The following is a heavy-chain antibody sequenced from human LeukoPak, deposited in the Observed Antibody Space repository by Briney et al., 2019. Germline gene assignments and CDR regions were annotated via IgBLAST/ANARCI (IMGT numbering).Heavy chain of an antibody. CDR2: IYTSGRT. V-gene: IGHV4-4*07. CDR3: AGNYYGSGSYYSEDRY. CDR1: GGSISGYY. D-gene: IGHD3-10*01. Sequence: SETLSLTCTVSGGSISGYYWNWIRQPAGKGLEWIGRIYTSGRTDYNPSLKSRVTISVDTSKNQFSLKLSSVTAADTAVYYCAGNYYGSGSYYSEDRYWGQGTLVTVSS. J-gene: IGHJ4*02.